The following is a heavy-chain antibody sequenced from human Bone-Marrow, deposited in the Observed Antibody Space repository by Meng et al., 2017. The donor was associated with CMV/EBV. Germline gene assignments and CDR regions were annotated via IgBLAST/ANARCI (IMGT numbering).Heavy chain of an antibody. D-gene: IGHD2-2*01. Sequence: SVKVSCKASGGTFSSYAISWVRQAPGQGLEWMGGIIPIFGTANYAQKFQGRVTITTDESTSTAYMELSSLRSEDTAVYYCARDRCSSTSCKNPYYYYGMDVWGQGTTVTV. J-gene: IGHJ6*02. CDR1: GGTFSSYA. V-gene: IGHV1-69*05. CDR2: IIPIFGTA. CDR3: ARDRCSSTSCKNPYYYYGMDV.